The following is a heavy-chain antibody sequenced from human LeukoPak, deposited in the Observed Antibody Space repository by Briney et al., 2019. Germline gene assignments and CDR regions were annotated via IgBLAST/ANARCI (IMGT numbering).Heavy chain of an antibody. CDR3: AREVAAAAVPAY. V-gene: IGHV3-21*01. CDR1: GFTFSSYS. Sequence: GGSLRLSCAASGFTFSSYSMNWVRQAPGKGLEWVSSISSSSSYIYYADSVKGRFTISRGNAKNSLYLQMNSLRAEDTAVYYCAREVAAAAVPAYWGQGTLVTVSS. D-gene: IGHD6-13*01. CDR2: ISSSSSYI. J-gene: IGHJ4*02.